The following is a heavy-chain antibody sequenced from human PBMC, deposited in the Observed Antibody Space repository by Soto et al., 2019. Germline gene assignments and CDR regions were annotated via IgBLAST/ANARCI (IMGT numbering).Heavy chain of an antibody. CDR1: GYIFTSYW. CDR3: ARASGGYNMDV. J-gene: IGHJ6*03. CDR2: IHPGDSDI. V-gene: IGHV5-51*01. Sequence: GESLKISCKTSGYIFTSYWIGWVRQMPGEGLEWMGIIHPGDSDIRYSPSFQGQVTLSADKSITTAYLQWSGLKASDTAIYYCARASGGYNMDVWGKGTTVTVSS. D-gene: IGHD3-10*01.